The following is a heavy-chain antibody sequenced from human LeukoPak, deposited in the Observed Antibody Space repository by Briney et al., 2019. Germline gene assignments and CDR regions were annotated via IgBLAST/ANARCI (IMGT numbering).Heavy chain of an antibody. CDR2: IYYSGST. CDR3: ARHVVAVAAMDY. Sequence: PSETLSLTCTVSGGSISSYYWGWIRQPPGKGLEWIGSIYYSGSTYYNPSLKSRVTISVDTSKNQFSLKLSSVTAADTAVYYCARHVVAVAAMDYWGQGTLVTVSS. J-gene: IGHJ4*02. CDR1: GGSISSYY. V-gene: IGHV4-39*01. D-gene: IGHD6-19*01.